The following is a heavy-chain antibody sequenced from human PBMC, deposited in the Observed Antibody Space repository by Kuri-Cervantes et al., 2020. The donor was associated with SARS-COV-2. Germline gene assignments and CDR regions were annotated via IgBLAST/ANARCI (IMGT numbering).Heavy chain of an antibody. V-gene: IGHV3-23*01. CDR2: ISGSGGST. CDR3: ARGGSSGWSQLEY. CDR1: GFTFSSYA. D-gene: IGHD6-19*01. J-gene: IGHJ4*02. Sequence: GESLKISCAASGFTFSSYAMSWVRQAPGKGLEWVSAISGSGGSTYYADSVKGRFTISRDNSKNTLYLQMNSLRAEDTAVYYCARGGSSGWSQLEYWGQGTLVTVSS.